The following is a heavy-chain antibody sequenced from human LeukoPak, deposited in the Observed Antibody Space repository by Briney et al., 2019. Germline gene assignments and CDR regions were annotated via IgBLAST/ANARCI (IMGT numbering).Heavy chain of an antibody. J-gene: IGHJ6*03. Sequence: PSETLSLTCTVSGDSISSYYWSWIRQPAGKGLEWIGRIYTSGSTNYNPSLKSRVTMSVDTSKNQFSLKLSSVTAADTAVYYCARSYGYCSSTSCYGGSGYYYYMDVWGKGTTVTVSS. CDR1: GDSISSYY. CDR3: ARSYGYCSSTSCYGGSGYYYYMDV. D-gene: IGHD2-2*03. V-gene: IGHV4-4*07. CDR2: IYTSGST.